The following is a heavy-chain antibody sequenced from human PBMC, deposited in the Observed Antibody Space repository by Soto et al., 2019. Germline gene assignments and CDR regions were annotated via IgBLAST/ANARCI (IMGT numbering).Heavy chain of an antibody. Sequence: QVQLVQSGAEVKKPGASVKVSCKASGYTFTSYGISWVRQTPGQGLEWMGWISAYNGNTNYAQKLQGRVTMTTDTSTSAVYMGLRSLRSGDTAVYYCARFYGDYRDGGAFDIWGQGTMVTVSS. V-gene: IGHV1-18*01. J-gene: IGHJ3*02. CDR2: ISAYNGNT. D-gene: IGHD4-17*01. CDR1: GYTFTSYG. CDR3: ARFYGDYRDGGAFDI.